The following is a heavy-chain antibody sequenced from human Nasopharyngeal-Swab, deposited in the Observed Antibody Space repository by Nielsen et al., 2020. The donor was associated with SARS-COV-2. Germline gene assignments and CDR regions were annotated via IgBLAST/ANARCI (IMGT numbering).Heavy chain of an antibody. D-gene: IGHD6-19*01. V-gene: IGHV4-39*01. CDR3: ATDIAVAGDY. CDR1: GGSISSSSYY. Sequence: SDTLSLTCTVSGGSISSSSYYWGWIRQPPGKGLEWIGSIYYSGSTYYNPSLKSRVTISVDTSKNQFSLKRSSVTAADTAVYYCATDIAVAGDYWGQGTLVTVSS. CDR2: IYYSGST. J-gene: IGHJ4*02.